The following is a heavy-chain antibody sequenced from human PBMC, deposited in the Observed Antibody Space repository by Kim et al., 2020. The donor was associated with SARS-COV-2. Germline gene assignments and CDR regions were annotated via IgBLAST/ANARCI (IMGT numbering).Heavy chain of an antibody. CDR3: ARASYVYYYDSSVPRHTPPYFDY. V-gene: IGHV3-48*02. D-gene: IGHD3-22*01. J-gene: IGHJ4*02. Sequence: GGSLRLSCAASGFTFSSYSMNWVRQAPGKGLEWVSYISSSSSSTIYYADSVKGRFTISRDNAKNSLYLQMNSLRDEDTAVYYCARASYVYYYDSSVPRHTPPYFDYFGQGTLGTVSS. CDR2: ISSSSSSTI. CDR1: GFTFSSYS.